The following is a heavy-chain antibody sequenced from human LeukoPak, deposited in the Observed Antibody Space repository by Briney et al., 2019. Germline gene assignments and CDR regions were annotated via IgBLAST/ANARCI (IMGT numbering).Heavy chain of an antibody. J-gene: IGHJ4*02. V-gene: IGHV3-30*03. Sequence: GRSLRLSCAASGFTFRNYGMHWVRQAPGKGLEWVAVISYDGSKKYYADSVKGRLTISRDNAKNSLYLQIDSLRAYDTGVYYCTREIAVAGDYWGQGTLVTVSS. D-gene: IGHD6-19*01. CDR2: ISYDGSKK. CDR3: TREIAVAGDY. CDR1: GFTFRNYG.